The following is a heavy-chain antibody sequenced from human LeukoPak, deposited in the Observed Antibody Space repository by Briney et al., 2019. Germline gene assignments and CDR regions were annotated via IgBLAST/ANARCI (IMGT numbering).Heavy chain of an antibody. V-gene: IGHV4-39*01. CDR3: ASMYYDFWSGYSYYYYYYGMDV. J-gene: IGHJ6*02. Sequence: SETLSLTCTVSGGSIRSSYYYWGWIRQPPGKGLEWIGSIYDSGSTYYNPSLKSRVTISVDTSKNQFSLKLNSVTAADTAVYYCASMYYDFWSGYSYYYYYYGMDVWGQGTTVTVSS. CDR1: GGSIRSSYYY. CDR2: IYDSGST. D-gene: IGHD3-3*01.